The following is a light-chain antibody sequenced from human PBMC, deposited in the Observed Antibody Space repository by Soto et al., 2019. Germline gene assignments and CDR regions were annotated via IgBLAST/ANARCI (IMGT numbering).Light chain of an antibody. V-gene: IGKV3-15*01. CDR2: GAS. Sequence: EIVMTQSPATLSVSPGERATLSCRASQSVGTYLAWYQQKPGQAPRLLIYGASTRAAGISPRFSGGGSGTEFTLTISSLQSEDFAVYSCQQYNDWPRTFGQGTKVGIE. J-gene: IGKJ1*01. CDR3: QQYNDWPRT. CDR1: QSVGTY.